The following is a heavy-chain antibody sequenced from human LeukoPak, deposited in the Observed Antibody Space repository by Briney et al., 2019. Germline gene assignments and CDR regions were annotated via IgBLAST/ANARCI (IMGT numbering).Heavy chain of an antibody. CDR2: IYHSEST. V-gene: IGHV4-38-2*02. CDR1: GYSISSGYY. CDR3: ARDFLFSATAMGYFDY. Sequence: PSETLSLTCAVSGYSISSGYYWGWIRQPPGKGLEWIGSIYHSESTYYNPSLKSLVTISVDTSKNQFSLKLSSVTAADTAVYYCARDFLFSATAMGYFDYWGQGTLVTVSS. J-gene: IGHJ4*02. D-gene: IGHD5-18*01.